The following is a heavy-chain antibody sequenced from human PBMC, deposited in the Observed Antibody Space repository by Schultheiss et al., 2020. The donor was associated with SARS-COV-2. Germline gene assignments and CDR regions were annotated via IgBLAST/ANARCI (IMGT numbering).Heavy chain of an antibody. D-gene: IGHD4-23*01. CDR3: AKGVRWDYYYALDV. J-gene: IGHJ6*02. V-gene: IGHV3-23*01. Sequence: GGSLRLSCAASGFTFSSYGMTWVRQAPGKGLEWVSAIRGTGGSTYYADSVKGRFTISRDNSKNTLYLQMNSLRAEDTAVYYCAKGVRWDYYYALDVWGQGTTVTVSS. CDR1: GFTFSSYG. CDR2: IRGTGGST.